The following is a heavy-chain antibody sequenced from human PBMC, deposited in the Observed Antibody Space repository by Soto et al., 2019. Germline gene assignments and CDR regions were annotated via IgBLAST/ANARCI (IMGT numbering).Heavy chain of an antibody. D-gene: IGHD1-26*01. CDR2: ISASGGST. Sequence: GGSLRLSCVASGFSITSFAMSWVRQAPGKGLEWASAISASGGSTYAGSVKGRFTISRDNSKNTLYLQMNSPRVEDTAVYYCAKVLSSGSYSGALEYWGQGALVTVSS. CDR1: GFSITSFA. CDR3: AKVLSSGSYSGALEY. J-gene: IGHJ4*02. V-gene: IGHV3-23*01.